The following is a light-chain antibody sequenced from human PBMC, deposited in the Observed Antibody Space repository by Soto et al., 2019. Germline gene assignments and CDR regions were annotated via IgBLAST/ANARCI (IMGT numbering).Light chain of an antibody. CDR3: CSYAPSRSLL. Sequence: QSALTQPASVSGSPGQSITISCTGTSSDVGTYNLVTWYQQHPGKAPKLIIYEGNKRHSGVSNRFSASKSGNTASLTISGLQDDDEADYYCCSYAPSRSLLFGGGTKLTVL. V-gene: IGLV2-23*01. CDR2: EGN. CDR1: SSDVGTYNL. J-gene: IGLJ2*01.